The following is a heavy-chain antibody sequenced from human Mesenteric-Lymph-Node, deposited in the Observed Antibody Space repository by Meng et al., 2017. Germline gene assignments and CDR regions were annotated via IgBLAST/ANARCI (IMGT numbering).Heavy chain of an antibody. D-gene: IGHD3-22*01. CDR2: INPNSGGT. J-gene: IGHJ4*02. V-gene: IGHV1-2*02. Sequence: ASVKVSCKASGFTFTGYYMHWVRQAPGQGLEWMGWINPNSGGTISAQKFQGRVTMTSDTSISKAYMELTRLTSDDTGVYFCARSANFYDSRGYYDEIDYWGQGTLVTVSS. CDR3: ARSANFYDSRGYYDEIDY. CDR1: GFTFTGYY.